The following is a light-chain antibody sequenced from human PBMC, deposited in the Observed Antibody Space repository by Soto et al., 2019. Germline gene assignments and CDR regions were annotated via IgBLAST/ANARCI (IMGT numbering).Light chain of an antibody. V-gene: IGKV3-11*01. CDR3: QQRSNWSFT. CDR2: DAS. Sequence: EIVLTQSRASLSLSPGERAILSCRASQSVSSYLAWYQQKPGQAPRLLIYDASNRATGIPARFSGSGSGTDITLTISSLEPEDFAVYYCQQRSNWSFTFGPGTKVDIK. CDR1: QSVSSY. J-gene: IGKJ3*01.